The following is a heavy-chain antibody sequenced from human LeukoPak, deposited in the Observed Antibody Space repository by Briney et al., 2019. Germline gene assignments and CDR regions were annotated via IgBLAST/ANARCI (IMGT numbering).Heavy chain of an antibody. CDR1: GFTFSSYA. Sequence: GGSLRLSCAASGFTFSSYAMSWVRQAPGKGLEWVSAINGSGGSTYYADSVKGRFTISRDNSKNTLYLQMNSLRAEDTAVYYCAKVGRINYGSGSYYYDYWGQGTLVTVSS. CDR3: AKVGRINYGSGSYYYDY. D-gene: IGHD3-10*01. CDR2: INGSGGST. V-gene: IGHV3-23*01. J-gene: IGHJ4*02.